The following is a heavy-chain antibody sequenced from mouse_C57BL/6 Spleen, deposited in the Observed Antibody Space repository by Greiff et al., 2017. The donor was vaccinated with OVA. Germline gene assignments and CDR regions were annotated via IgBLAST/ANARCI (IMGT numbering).Heavy chain of an antibody. V-gene: IGHV1-76*01. CDR2: IYPGSGNT. CDR3: ARFSGTWNAMDY. Sequence: QVQLKESGAELVRPGASVKLSCKASGYTFTDYYINWVKQRPGQGLEWIARIYPGSGNTYYNEKFKGKATLTAEKSSSTAYMQLSSLTSEDSAVYFCARFSGTWNAMDYWGQGTSVTVSS. D-gene: IGHD4-1*01. J-gene: IGHJ4*01. CDR1: GYTFTDYY.